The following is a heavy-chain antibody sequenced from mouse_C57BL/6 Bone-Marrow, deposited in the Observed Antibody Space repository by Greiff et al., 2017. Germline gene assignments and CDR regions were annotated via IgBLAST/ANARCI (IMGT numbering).Heavy chain of an antibody. CDR3: TRRGNHWYFDV. CDR1: GYTFTDYE. CDR2: IDPETGGT. V-gene: IGHV1-15*01. D-gene: IGHD2-1*01. Sequence: QVQLQQSGAELVRPGASVTLSCKASGYTFTDYEMHWVKQTPVHGLEWIGAIDPETGGTAYNQKFKGKAILTAYKSSSTAYMELRSLTSEDSAVYYCTRRGNHWYFDVWGTGTTVTVSS. J-gene: IGHJ1*03.